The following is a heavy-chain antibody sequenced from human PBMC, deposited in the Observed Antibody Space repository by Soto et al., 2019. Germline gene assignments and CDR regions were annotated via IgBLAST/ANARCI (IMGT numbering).Heavy chain of an antibody. V-gene: IGHV3-15*01. Sequence: PGGSLRLSCTASGITLSYAWMSWVRHVPGKGLNWVGLMKSKRDGGTTDYGSSFEGRFTISRDDSKSTVFLQMNGLKGDDTAVYYCTTGFYWGQGTPVTVSS. CDR1: GITLSYAW. J-gene: IGHJ4*01. CDR2: MKSKRDGGTT. CDR3: TTGFY.